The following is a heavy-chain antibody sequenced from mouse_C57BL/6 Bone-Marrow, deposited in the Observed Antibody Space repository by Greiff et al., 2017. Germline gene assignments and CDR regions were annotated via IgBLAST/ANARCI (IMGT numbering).Heavy chain of an antibody. CDR3: ARRGLRVSAWFAY. V-gene: IGHV5-6*02. Sequence: EVKLVESGGDLVKPGGSLKLSCAASGFTFSSYGMSWVRQTPDKRLEWVATISSGGSYTYYPDCVKGRFTISRDNAKNTLYLQMSSLKSEDTAMYYCARRGLRVSAWFAYWGQGTLVTVSA. D-gene: IGHD2-4*01. CDR1: GFTFSSYG. J-gene: IGHJ3*01. CDR2: ISSGGSYT.